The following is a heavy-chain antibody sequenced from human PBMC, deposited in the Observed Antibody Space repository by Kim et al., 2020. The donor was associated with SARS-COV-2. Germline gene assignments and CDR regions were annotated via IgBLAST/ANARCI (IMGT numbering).Heavy chain of an antibody. D-gene: IGHD3-3*01. V-gene: IGHV4-31*03. CDR3: ARISGITIFGVVITGPFDY. Sequence: SETLSLTCTVSGGSISSGNYYWSWIRQHPGKGLEWIGYIYYSGSTYYYPSLKSRVTISVDTSKNQFSLKLSSVTAADTAVYYCARISGITIFGVVITGPFDYWGQGTLVTVSS. J-gene: IGHJ4*02. CDR1: GGSISSGNYY. CDR2: IYYSGST.